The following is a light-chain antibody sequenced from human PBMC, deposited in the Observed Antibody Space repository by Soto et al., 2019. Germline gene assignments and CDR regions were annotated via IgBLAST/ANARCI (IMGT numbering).Light chain of an antibody. V-gene: IGKV3-20*01. CDR2: GAS. CDR3: QQYGSSGT. Sequence: EIVLTQSPGTLSLSPGERATLSCRASQSVSNNYLAWYQQKPGQAPRPLIYGASHRATGIPDRFSGSGSGTDFTLTISRLEPEDCAVYYCQQYGSSGTFGQGTKVEIK. CDR1: QSVSNNY. J-gene: IGKJ1*01.